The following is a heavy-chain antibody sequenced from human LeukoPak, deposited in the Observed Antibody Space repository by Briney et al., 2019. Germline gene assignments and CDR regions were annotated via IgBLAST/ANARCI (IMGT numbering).Heavy chain of an antibody. CDR2: IYYSGST. CDR1: GGSISSSSYY. CDR3: ARVGGERITIFGVVIMSVFDC. Sequence: SETLSLTCTVSGGSISSSSYYWGWIRQPPGKGLEWIGSIYYSGSTYYNPSLKSRVTISVDTSKNQFSLKLSSVTAADTAVYYCARVGGERITIFGVVIMSVFDCWGQGTLVTVSS. V-gene: IGHV4-39*07. D-gene: IGHD3-3*01. J-gene: IGHJ4*02.